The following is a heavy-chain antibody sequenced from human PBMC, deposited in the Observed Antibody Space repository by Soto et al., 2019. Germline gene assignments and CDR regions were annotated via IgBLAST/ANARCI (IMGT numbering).Heavy chain of an antibody. J-gene: IGHJ4*02. CDR1: GFSFDDYA. CDR2: ISRKNETI. CDR3: AKDRGFLDGIDY. V-gene: IGHV3-9*01. D-gene: IGHD3-3*01. Sequence: DVQLVESGGGLVQPGRSLRLSCAASGFSFDDYAMQWVRQAPGKGLEWVSIISRKNETIVYADSVKGRFTISRDNAKKSLYLQMNSLRPEDTALYYCAKDRGFLDGIDYWGQGTPVAVST.